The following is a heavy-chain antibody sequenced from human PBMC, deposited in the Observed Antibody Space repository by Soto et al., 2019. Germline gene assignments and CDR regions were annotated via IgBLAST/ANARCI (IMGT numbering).Heavy chain of an antibody. J-gene: IGHJ4*01. CDR2: ISGSGGST. CDR3: AKVDGFWSGFLGY. Sequence: GGSLRLSCAASGFTFSSYAVTWVRQAPGKGLEWVSVISGSGGSTAYADSVKGRFTISRDNSKNTLFLQMNSLSAEDTAVYYCAKVDGFWSGFLGYWGQGTLVTVSS. D-gene: IGHD3-3*01. V-gene: IGHV3-23*01. CDR1: GFTFSSYA.